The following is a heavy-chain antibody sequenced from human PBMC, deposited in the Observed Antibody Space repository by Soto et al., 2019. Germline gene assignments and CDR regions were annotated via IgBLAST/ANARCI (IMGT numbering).Heavy chain of an antibody. CDR3: ARRPLYCTKGVSSPPPVD. J-gene: IGHJ4*02. V-gene: IGHV5-51*01. CDR2: IYPGDSDT. CDR1: GYSFTSYW. Sequence: GESLKISCKGSGYSFTSYWIGWVRQMPGKGLEWMGIIYPGDSDTRYSPSFQGQVTISADKSISTAYLQWSSLKASDTAMYYCARRPLYCTKGVSSPPPVDGGKGPLVPVS. D-gene: IGHD2-8*01.